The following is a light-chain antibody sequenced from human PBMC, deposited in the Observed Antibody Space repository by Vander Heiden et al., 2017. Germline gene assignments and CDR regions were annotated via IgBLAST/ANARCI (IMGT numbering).Light chain of an antibody. CDR3: QQDNNWPRT. CDR1: QTVSRN. V-gene: IGKV3-15*01. J-gene: IGKJ1*01. CDR2: AAS. Sequence: ETVMTQSPVTLSVSPGESATLSCRASQTVSRNLAWYQQKPGQAPRLLIYAASTRATGIPARFSGSGSGTQFTLTISSLQSEDFAVYYCQQDNNWPRTFGQGTKVQIK.